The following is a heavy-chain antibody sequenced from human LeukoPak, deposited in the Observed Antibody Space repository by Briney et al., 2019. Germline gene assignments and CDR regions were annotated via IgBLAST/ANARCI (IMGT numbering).Heavy chain of an antibody. V-gene: IGHV1-2*02. CDR2: INPLSGDT. Sequence: GASVKVSFQTSGYTFTAHFIHWVRQAPGQGLEWVGLINPLSGDTTYAQRFQGRVTLTRGTSIRTAFMELGSLGSGDTAVYYCARGGIEVPAFDMWGRGTMVTASS. J-gene: IGHJ3*02. CDR3: ARGGIEVPAFDM. D-gene: IGHD1-26*01. CDR1: GYTFTAHF.